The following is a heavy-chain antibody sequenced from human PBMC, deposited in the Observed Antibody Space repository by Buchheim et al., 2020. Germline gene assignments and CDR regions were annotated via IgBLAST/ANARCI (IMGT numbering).Heavy chain of an antibody. CDR1: GFTFSSYG. V-gene: IGHV3-30*18. Sequence: QGQLVESGGGVVQPGRSLRLSCAASGFTFSSYGMHWVRQAPGKGLEWVAVISYDGSNKYFAESVKGRFTISRDNSKNTLYLQMDSLRAEDTAVYYCAKAGYSSGWGLYYFDYWGQGTL. CDR2: ISYDGSNK. J-gene: IGHJ4*02. D-gene: IGHD6-19*01. CDR3: AKAGYSSGWGLYYFDY.